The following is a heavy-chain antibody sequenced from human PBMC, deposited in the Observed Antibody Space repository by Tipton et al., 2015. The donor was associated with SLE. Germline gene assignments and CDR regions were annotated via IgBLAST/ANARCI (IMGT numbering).Heavy chain of an antibody. CDR1: GGSFSGYF. V-gene: IGHV4-34*01. CDR2: INHSGST. J-gene: IGHJ2*01. Sequence: GLVKPSETLSLTCAVYGGSFSGYFWSWIRQPPGKGLEWIGEINHSGSTNYNPSLKSRVTIPVDTSKNRFSLKLSSVTAADTAVYYCARREYCSSTSCYTGYFDLWARGTLVTVSS. D-gene: IGHD2-2*02. CDR3: ARREYCSSTSCYTGYFDL.